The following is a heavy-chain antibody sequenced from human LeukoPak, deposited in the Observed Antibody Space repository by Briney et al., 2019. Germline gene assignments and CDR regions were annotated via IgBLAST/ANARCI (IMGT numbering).Heavy chain of an antibody. Sequence: GASVKVSCKASGYTFTSYYMHWVRQAPGQGLEWMGWISGYNGNTNYAQKLQGRVTMTTDTSTSTAYMELRSLRSDDTAVYYCARDYYDNSGYFDYWGQGTLVTVSS. CDR3: ARDYYDNSGYFDY. D-gene: IGHD3-22*01. CDR1: GYTFTSYY. V-gene: IGHV1-18*04. J-gene: IGHJ4*02. CDR2: ISGYNGNT.